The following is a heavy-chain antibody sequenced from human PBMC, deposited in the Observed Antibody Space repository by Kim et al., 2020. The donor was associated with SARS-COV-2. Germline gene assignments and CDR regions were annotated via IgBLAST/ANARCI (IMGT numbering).Heavy chain of an antibody. CDR1: GGTFSSYA. Sequence: SVKVSCKASGGTFSSYAISWVRQAPGQGLEWMGGIIPIFGTANYAQKFQGRVTITADESTSTAYMELSSLRSEETAVYYCARDYDFVWEGDRDYYYYYGRDVWGQGTTVTVSS. D-gene: IGHD3-16*02. CDR3: ARDYDFVWEGDRDYYYYYGRDV. J-gene: IGHJ6*02. V-gene: IGHV1-69*13. CDR2: IIPIFGTA.